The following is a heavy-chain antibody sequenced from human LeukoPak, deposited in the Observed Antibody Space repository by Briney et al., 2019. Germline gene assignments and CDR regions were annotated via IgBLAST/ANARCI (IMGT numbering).Heavy chain of an antibody. Sequence: GASVKVSCEASGYTFSSYGISWVRQAPGQGLEWMGWISAYNGNTNYAQKLQGRVTMTTDTSTTTAYMELRSLRSDDTAVYYCARTSIAARDSEFDPWGQGTLVTVSS. V-gene: IGHV1-18*01. CDR3: ARTSIAARDSEFDP. D-gene: IGHD6-6*01. J-gene: IGHJ5*02. CDR2: ISAYNGNT. CDR1: GYTFSSYG.